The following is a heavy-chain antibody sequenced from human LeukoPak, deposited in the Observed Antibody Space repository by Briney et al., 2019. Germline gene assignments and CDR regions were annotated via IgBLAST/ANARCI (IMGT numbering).Heavy chain of an antibody. CDR1: GYTFTGYY. Sequence: GASVKVSCKASGYTFTGYYMHWVRQAPGQGREWMGWINPNSGGTNYAQKFQGRVTMTRDTSISTAYMELSRLRSDDTAMYYCARGRMVRGVRRGGFDPWGQGTLVTVSS. CDR3: ARGRMVRGVRRGGFDP. D-gene: IGHD3-10*01. V-gene: IGHV1-2*02. CDR2: INPNSGGT. J-gene: IGHJ5*02.